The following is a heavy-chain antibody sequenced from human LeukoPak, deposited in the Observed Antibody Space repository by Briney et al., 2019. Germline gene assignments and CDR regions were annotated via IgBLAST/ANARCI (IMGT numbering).Heavy chain of an antibody. V-gene: IGHV3-23*01. Sequence: PGGSLRLSCAASGFSFGSYAMSWVRQAPGKGLEWVSAISGRGGSTYYAASVKGRFTISRDNSKNTLYLQMNSLRAEDTAVYYCAKDRGSGWPQFDYWGQGTLVTVSS. J-gene: IGHJ4*02. CDR3: AKDRGSGWPQFDY. D-gene: IGHD6-19*01. CDR1: GFSFGSYA. CDR2: ISGRGGST.